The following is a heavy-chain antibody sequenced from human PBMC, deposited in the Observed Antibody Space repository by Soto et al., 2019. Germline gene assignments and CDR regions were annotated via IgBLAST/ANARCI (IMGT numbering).Heavy chain of an antibody. J-gene: IGHJ5*02. CDR1: GYTFTSYG. CDR3: PRLRADYYNSRPAVWFDP. Sequence: ASEKVSCTASGYTFTSYGISWVRQAPGQGLEWMGWISAYNGNTNYAQKLQGRVTRTTYTSTSTADRELRSLRSDDTAVYYCPRLRADYYNSRPAVWFDPWGQGTLVTVSS. V-gene: IGHV1-18*01. CDR2: ISAYNGNT. D-gene: IGHD3-22*01.